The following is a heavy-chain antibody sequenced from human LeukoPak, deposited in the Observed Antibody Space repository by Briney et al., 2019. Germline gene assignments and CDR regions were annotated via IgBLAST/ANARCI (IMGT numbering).Heavy chain of an antibody. Sequence: GASVKVSCKASGYSFTNYLIHWMRQAPGQGLEWLGIINPSSGDTSYAQNFQGRVTISRDTSTTTVYMELSSLRSEDTAVYYCVRELSGGTFGYWGQGTLVTVSS. CDR1: GYSFTNYL. CDR3: VRELSGGTFGY. J-gene: IGHJ4*02. CDR2: INPSSGDT. V-gene: IGHV1-46*01. D-gene: IGHD3-10*01.